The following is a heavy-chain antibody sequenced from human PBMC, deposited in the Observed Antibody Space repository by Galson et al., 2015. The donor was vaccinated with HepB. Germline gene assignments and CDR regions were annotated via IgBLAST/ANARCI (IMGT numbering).Heavy chain of an antibody. J-gene: IGHJ6*02. CDR3: ARDLRDYYYYYGMDV. CDR1: GGTFSSYA. Sequence: SVKVSCKASGGTFSSYAISWVRQAPGQGLEWMGRIIPILGIANYAQKFQGRVTITADKSTSTAYMELSSLRSEDTAVYYCARDLRDYYYYYGMDVWGQGTTVIVSS. V-gene: IGHV1-69*04. CDR2: IIPILGIA.